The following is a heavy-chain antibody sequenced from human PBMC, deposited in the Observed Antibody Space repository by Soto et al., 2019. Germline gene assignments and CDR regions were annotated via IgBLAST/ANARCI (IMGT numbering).Heavy chain of an antibody. CDR3: VRDWSTFWGMDV. CDR2: IKQDGSEK. Sequence: GGSLRLSCAASGFTFSTYWMNWVRQAPGKGLEWVANIKQDGSEKYYVDSVKGRFAISRDNAKDSLFLQMNNLRAEDTAMYYCVRDWSTFWGMDVWGQGTTVTVSS. J-gene: IGHJ6*02. CDR1: GFTFSTYW. V-gene: IGHV3-7*01.